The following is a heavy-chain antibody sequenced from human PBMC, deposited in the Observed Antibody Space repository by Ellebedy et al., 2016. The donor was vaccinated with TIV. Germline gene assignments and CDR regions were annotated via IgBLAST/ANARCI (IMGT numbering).Heavy chain of an antibody. Sequence: SETLSLTCTVSGGSISRYFWSWIRQSPGKGLEWIGYIYDSGSTNYNPSLKSRVAISVDTSQNHFSLNLYSVTAADTAVYYCARGQYSGYDVDSYFYFMDVWGKGTTVTVSS. CDR3: ARGQYSGYDVDSYFYFMDV. J-gene: IGHJ6*03. CDR2: IYDSGST. CDR1: GGSISRYF. D-gene: IGHD5-12*01. V-gene: IGHV4-59*01.